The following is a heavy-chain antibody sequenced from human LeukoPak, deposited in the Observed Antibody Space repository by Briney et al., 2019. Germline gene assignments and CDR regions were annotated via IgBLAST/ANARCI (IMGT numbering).Heavy chain of an antibody. J-gene: IGHJ5*02. V-gene: IGHV1-2*02. CDR3: ARGNFYDNKGYSPELRS. Sequence: ASVKVSCKASGYTFNSYYMYWVRQAPGQRVEWMGWSDPKSGATKYEHFQGRVTMTRDTSISTAYMELSRLTSDDTAVYYCARGNFYDNKGYSPELRSWGQGTLVTVSS. D-gene: IGHD3-10*01. CDR2: SDPKSGAT. CDR1: GYTFNSYY.